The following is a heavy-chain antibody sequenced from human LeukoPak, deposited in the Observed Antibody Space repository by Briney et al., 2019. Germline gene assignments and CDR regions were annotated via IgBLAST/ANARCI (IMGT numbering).Heavy chain of an antibody. CDR1: GFIFSTYF. J-gene: IGHJ1*01. V-gene: IGHV3-23*01. Sequence: GGSLRLSCAASGFIFSTYFMSWVRQAPGKGLEWVSGISSSGDRTYYADSVRGRFTISRDNSKNTLYLQMSSLRAEDTGVYYCAKDLPKITIFGALQHWGEGTVVTVSS. CDR3: AKDLPKITIFGALQH. D-gene: IGHD3-3*01. CDR2: ISSSGDRT.